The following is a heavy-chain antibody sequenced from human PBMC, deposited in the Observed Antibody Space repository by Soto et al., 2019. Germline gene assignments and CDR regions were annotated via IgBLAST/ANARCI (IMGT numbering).Heavy chain of an antibody. J-gene: IGHJ5*02. Sequence: GGSLRLSCAASGFTFSSYGMHWVRQAPGKGLEWVAVISYDGSNKYYADSVKGRFTISRDNAKNSLYLQMNSLRAEDTAVYYCARAMGRIVVVPAAIRNWFDPWGQGTLVTVSS. CDR1: GFTFSSYG. V-gene: IGHV3-30*03. CDR3: ARAMGRIVVVPAAIRNWFDP. CDR2: ISYDGSNK. D-gene: IGHD2-2*01.